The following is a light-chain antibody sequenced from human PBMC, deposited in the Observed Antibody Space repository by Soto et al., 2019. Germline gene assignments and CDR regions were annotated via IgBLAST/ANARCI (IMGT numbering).Light chain of an antibody. J-gene: IGKJ4*01. V-gene: IGKV3-11*01. CDR1: QSVSSY. CDR2: GAS. Sequence: EIVLTQSPATLSLSPGERATLSCSASQSVSSYLAWYQQKPGQAPRLLMYGASNRATGIPARFSGSGSGTDFTLTISSLEPEDFAVYYCQQRSNWPTFGGGTKVDIK. CDR3: QQRSNWPT.